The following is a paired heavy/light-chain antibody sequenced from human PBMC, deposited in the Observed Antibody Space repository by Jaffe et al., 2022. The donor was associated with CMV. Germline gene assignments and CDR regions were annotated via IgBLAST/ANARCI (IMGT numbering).Heavy chain of an antibody. V-gene: IGHV4-39*01. CDR1: DDSITNSRYL. D-gene: IGHD5-18*01. CDR3: ARSGSGWIQSYYFDY. J-gene: IGHJ4*02. CDR2: VYHSGTT. Sequence: QLQLQESGPGLVKPSETLSLTCSGADDSITNSRYLWGWIRQTPGKGLEWIGSVYHSGTTYYNPSLKGRVSMSVDTSRKQFSLRLTSVTAADTAVYFCARSGSGWIQSYYFDYWGQGALVTVSS.
Light chain of an antibody. CDR1: QTVSSNY. CDR3: QQYGSSPWT. Sequence: EIVLTQSPGTLSLSPGERATLSCRAGQTVSSNYLAWYQQKPGQAPRLLIYGASSRAADIPDRFIGRGSGTDFTLIISRLEPEDFAVYFCQQYGSSPWTFGQGTKVDIK. V-gene: IGKV3-20*01. J-gene: IGKJ1*01. CDR2: GAS.